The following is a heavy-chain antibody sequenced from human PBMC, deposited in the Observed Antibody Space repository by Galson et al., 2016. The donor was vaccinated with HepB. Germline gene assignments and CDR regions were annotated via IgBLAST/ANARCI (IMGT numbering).Heavy chain of an antibody. Sequence: SLRLSCAASGFTFSSYAMTWVRQGPGKGLEWVSTISGSGDGSTYYADSVKGRFTISRGNAKNPLYLQMNSLRAEDTAVYYCAGGRDRSGTFDYWGQGTLVTVSS. J-gene: IGHJ4*02. D-gene: IGHD3-22*01. CDR1: GFTFSSYA. CDR2: ISGSGDGST. V-gene: IGHV3-23*01. CDR3: AGGRDRSGTFDY.